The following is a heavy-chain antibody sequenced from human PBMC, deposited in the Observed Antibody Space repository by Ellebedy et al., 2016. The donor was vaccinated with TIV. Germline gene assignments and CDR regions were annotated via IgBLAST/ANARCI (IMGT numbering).Heavy chain of an antibody. CDR3: ARMGYSSTLPYLDY. J-gene: IGHJ4*02. Sequence: MPSETLSLTCAISGDSVSSNSVARNWIRQSPSRGLEWLGRTYYRSKWYNDYAASVKSRITINPDTSKNQFSLQLNSVTPEDTAVYYCARMGYSSTLPYLDYWGQGTLVTVSS. D-gene: IGHD6-13*01. CDR1: GDSVSSNSVA. CDR2: TYYRSKWYN. V-gene: IGHV6-1*01.